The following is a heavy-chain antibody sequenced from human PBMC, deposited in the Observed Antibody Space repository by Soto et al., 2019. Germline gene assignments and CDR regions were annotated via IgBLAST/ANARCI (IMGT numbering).Heavy chain of an antibody. D-gene: IGHD3-3*01. CDR3: AKAAYDFWSGYSPYYFDY. Sequence: GGSLRLSCAASGFTFSSYAMSWVRQAPGKGLEWVSAISGSGGSTYYADSVKGRFTISRDNSKNTLYLQMNSLRAEDTAVYYCAKAAYDFWSGYSPYYFDYWGQGTLVTVSS. J-gene: IGHJ4*02. CDR1: GFTFSSYA. V-gene: IGHV3-23*01. CDR2: ISGSGGST.